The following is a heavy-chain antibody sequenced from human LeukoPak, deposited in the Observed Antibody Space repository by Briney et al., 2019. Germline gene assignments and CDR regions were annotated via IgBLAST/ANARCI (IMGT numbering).Heavy chain of an antibody. CDR3: ARGHYYDSSGRSYYYYYYMDV. J-gene: IGHJ6*03. CDR1: GGSISSYY. Sequence: SETLSLTCTVSGGSISSYYWSWIRQPAGKGLEWIGRIYTSGSTNYNPSLKSRVTMSVDTSKNQFSLKLSSVTAADTAVYYCARGHYYDSSGRSYYYYYYMDVWGKGTTVTVSS. CDR2: IYTSGST. D-gene: IGHD3-22*01. V-gene: IGHV4-4*07.